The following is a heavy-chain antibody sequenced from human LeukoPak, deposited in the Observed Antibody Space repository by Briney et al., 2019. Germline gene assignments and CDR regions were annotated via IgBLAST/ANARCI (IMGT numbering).Heavy chain of an antibody. Sequence: GGSLRLSCAASGFTFSSYWMSWVRQAPGKGLEWVANIKQDGSEKYYVDSVKGRFTISRDNAKNSLYLQMNSLRAEDTAVYYCARSYHVWGSYPPDDYWGQGTLVTVSS. CDR1: GFTFSSYW. J-gene: IGHJ4*02. CDR3: ARSYHVWGSYPPDDY. V-gene: IGHV3-7*01. CDR2: IKQDGSEK. D-gene: IGHD3-16*02.